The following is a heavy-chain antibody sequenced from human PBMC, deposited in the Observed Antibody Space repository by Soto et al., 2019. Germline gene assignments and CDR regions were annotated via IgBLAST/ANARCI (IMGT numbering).Heavy chain of an antibody. CDR3: AASTEWSYALNQLAITTCGFF. D-gene: IGHD3-22*01. J-gene: IGHJ4*02. Sequence: QVQLVQSGAEVRKPGSSVKVSCKASGGTFTKYAISWVRQAPGQGLAWLGGIIPVFGATDYAQTFQDRVTITADEATRTVHMELRSLRSEDTAVYFCAASTEWSYALNQLAITTCGFFWGQGALVTVS. CDR1: GGTFTKYA. V-gene: IGHV1-69*01. CDR2: IIPVFGAT.